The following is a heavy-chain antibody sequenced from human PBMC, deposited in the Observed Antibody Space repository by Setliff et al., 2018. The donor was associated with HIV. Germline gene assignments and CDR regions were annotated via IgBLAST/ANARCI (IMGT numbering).Heavy chain of an antibody. D-gene: IGHD3-3*01. CDR3: ARGPFLEWLSYWYFDL. J-gene: IGHJ2*01. Sequence: ASETLSLTCSVSGDSISRYYWSWIRQPPGKGLEWIGYIDYSGSTSYNPSLKSRVTISKDTSKKQISLRLRFVTAADTAVYYCARGPFLEWLSYWYFDLWGRGTLVTVSS. CDR2: IDYSGST. V-gene: IGHV4-59*01. CDR1: GDSISRYY.